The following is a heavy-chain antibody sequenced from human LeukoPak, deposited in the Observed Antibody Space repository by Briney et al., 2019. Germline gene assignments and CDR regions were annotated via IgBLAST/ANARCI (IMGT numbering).Heavy chain of an antibody. V-gene: IGHV1-24*01. J-gene: IGHJ4*02. Sequence: ASVKVSCKVSGYTLTELSIHWVRQAPGEGLEWMGGFDPEDGETIYAQKFQGRVTMTEDTSTDTAYMELSSLRSEDTAVYYCATDPRITMVRGASGNWYFDYWGQGTLVTVSS. CDR2: FDPEDGET. CDR1: GYTLTELS. CDR3: ATDPRITMVRGASGNWYFDY. D-gene: IGHD3-10*01.